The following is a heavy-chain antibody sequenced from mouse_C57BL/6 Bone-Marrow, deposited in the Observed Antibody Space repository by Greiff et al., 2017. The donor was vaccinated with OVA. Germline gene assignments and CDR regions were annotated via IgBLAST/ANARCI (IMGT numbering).Heavy chain of an antibody. D-gene: IGHD2-4*01. V-gene: IGHV5-6*01. CDR2: ISSGGSYT. CDR1: GFTFSSYG. J-gene: IGHJ2*01. Sequence: EVQGVESGGDLVKPGGSLKLSCAASGFTFSSYGMSWVRQTPDKRLEWVATISSGGSYTYYPDSVKGRFTISRDNAKNTLYLQMSSLKSEDTAMYYCARRDYDADYFDYWGQGTTLTVSS. CDR3: ARRDYDADYFDY.